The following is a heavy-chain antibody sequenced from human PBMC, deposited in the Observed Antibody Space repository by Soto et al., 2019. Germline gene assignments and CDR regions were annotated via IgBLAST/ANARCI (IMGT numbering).Heavy chain of an antibody. CDR1: GFSLSTSGVG. CDR2: IYWDDDK. D-gene: IGHD5-18*01. J-gene: IGHJ6*02. CDR3: AHSSRDTAMVHRWPYYYYGMDV. Sequence: QITLKESGPTLVKPTQPLTLTCTFSGFSLSTSGVGVGWIRQPPGKALEWLALIYWDDDKRYSPSLKSRLTITKDTSKNQVVLTMTNMDPVDTATYYCAHSSRDTAMVHRWPYYYYGMDVWGQGTTVTVSS. V-gene: IGHV2-5*02.